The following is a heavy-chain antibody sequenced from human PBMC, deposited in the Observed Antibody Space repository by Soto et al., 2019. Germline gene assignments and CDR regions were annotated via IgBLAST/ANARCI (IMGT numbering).Heavy chain of an antibody. V-gene: IGHV3-23*01. Sequence: EVRLLESGGGIVQPGGSLRLSCAASGFTFGNYAMTWVRQAPGKGLECVSRISGSGGGTYYADSVKGRFTTSSDSSKITVSLQMNGLRPVDTAVYYCATWHERENAYAVWGQGTTVNVSS. CDR3: ATWHERENAYAV. CDR1: GFTFGNYA. J-gene: IGHJ3*01. D-gene: IGHD1-1*01. CDR2: ISGSGGGT.